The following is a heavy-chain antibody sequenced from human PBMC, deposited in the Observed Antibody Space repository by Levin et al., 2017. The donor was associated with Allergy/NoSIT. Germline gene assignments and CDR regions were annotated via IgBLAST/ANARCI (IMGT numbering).Heavy chain of an antibody. CDR2: ISGSGGST. CDR3: AKDPGIAVAGVLYP. J-gene: IGHJ5*02. D-gene: IGHD6-19*01. CDR1: GFTFSSYA. Sequence: PAGGSLRLSCAASGFTFSSYAMSWVRQAPGKGLEWVSAISGSGGSTYYADSVKGRFTISRDNSKNTLYLQMNSLRAEDTAVYYCAKDPGIAVAGVLYPWGQGTLVTVSS. V-gene: IGHV3-23*01.